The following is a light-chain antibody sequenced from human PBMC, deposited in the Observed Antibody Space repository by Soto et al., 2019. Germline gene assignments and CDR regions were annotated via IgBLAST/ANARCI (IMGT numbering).Light chain of an antibody. Sequence: QSALAQPASVSGSPGQSITISCSGTSGDVGGYNYVSWYQQYPGKAPKLMLYEVSKRPSGVSNRFSGSKSGKTASLTISGLQAEDEAHYYCCSHTTSTTWVFGGGTKLTV. CDR3: CSHTTSTTWV. CDR1: SGDVGGYNY. V-gene: IGLV2-14*01. CDR2: EVS. J-gene: IGLJ3*02.